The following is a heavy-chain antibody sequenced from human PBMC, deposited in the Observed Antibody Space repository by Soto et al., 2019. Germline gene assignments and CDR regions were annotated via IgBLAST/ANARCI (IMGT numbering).Heavy chain of an antibody. D-gene: IGHD1-7*01. J-gene: IGHJ4*02. CDR1: GYIFTNYA. Sequence: QVQLVQSGAEVKKPGALVKVSCKASGYIFTNYAMHWVRQAPGQRLEWMGWINTGNGNTKYSQKFQGRVTITRDTSASTAYMELSSLRSEDTAVYYCARDNWNYYSTFDYWGQGTLVTVSS. V-gene: IGHV1-3*04. CDR2: INTGNGNT. CDR3: ARDNWNYYSTFDY.